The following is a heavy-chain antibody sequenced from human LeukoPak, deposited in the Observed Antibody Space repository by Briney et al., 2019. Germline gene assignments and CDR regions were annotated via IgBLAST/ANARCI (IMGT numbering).Heavy chain of an antibody. D-gene: IGHD3-22*01. V-gene: IGHV3-30-3*01. CDR2: ISYDGSNK. CDR3: AKDYYDSSGYYSSSSDY. CDR1: GFTFSSYA. J-gene: IGHJ4*02. Sequence: PGGSLRLSCAASGFTFSSYAMPWVRQAPGKGLEWVAVISYDGSNKYYADSVKGRFTISRDNSKNTLYLQMNSLRAEDTAVYYCAKDYYDSSGYYSSSSDYWGQGTLVTVSS.